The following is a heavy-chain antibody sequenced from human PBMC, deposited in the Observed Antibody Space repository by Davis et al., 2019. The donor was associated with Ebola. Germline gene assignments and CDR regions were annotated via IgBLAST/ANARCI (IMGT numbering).Heavy chain of an antibody. CDR3: ARAGNYRFDY. CDR1: GFTFSSYW. Sequence: PGGSLRLSCAASGFTFSSYWMHWVRQVPGKGLLWVSRMNNDGSTIDYADSVKGRFTISRDNAKSTLYLQMNSLSDEDTAVYYCARAGNYRFDYWGQGTLVTVSS. V-gene: IGHV3-74*01. CDR2: MNNDGSTI. D-gene: IGHD1-7*01. J-gene: IGHJ4*02.